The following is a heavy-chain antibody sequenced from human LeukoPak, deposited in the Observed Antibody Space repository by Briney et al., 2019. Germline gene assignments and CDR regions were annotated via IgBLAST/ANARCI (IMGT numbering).Heavy chain of an antibody. CDR2: ISGSGGST. V-gene: IGHV3-23*01. D-gene: IGHD3-10*01. J-gene: IGHJ4*02. CDR3: AKMGLRMVRGVRDY. CDR1: VFTFSSYA. Sequence: GGSLRLSCAASVFTFSSYAMSWVRQAPGKGLEWVSAISGSGGSTYYADSVKGRFTISRDNSKNTLYLQMNSLRAEDTAVYYCAKMGLRMVRGVRDYWGQGTLVTVSS.